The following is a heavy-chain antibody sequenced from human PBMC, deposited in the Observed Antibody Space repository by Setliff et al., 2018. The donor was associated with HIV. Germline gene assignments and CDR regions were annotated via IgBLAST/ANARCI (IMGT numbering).Heavy chain of an antibody. CDR1: GGSISSGGYY. D-gene: IGHD3-22*01. J-gene: IGHJ4*02. CDR2: IYYSGST. CDR3: AREARRYYDSSGYFPPLL. Sequence: PSETLSLTCTVSGGSISSGGYYWSWIRQHPGKGLEWIGYIYYSGSTYYNPSLKSRVTISVDTSKNQFSLKLSSVTAADTAVYYCAREARRYYDSSGYFPPLLWGQGTLVTVSS. V-gene: IGHV4-31*03.